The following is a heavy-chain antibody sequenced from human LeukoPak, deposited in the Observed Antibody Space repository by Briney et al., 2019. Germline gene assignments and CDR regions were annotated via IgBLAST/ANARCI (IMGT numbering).Heavy chain of an antibody. Sequence: PSQTLSLTCTVSGGSLSSYYCSWIRHPPGKALECIRNIYYSGSTNYNPSLKSRVTISVDTPNNQFSLKLSYVTAADTAVYYCARVSYYDILTGHRSAFDYWGQGTLVTVS. J-gene: IGHJ4*02. CDR3: ARVSYYDILTGHRSAFDY. D-gene: IGHD3-9*01. CDR1: GGSLSSYY. V-gene: IGHV4-59*01. CDR2: IYYSGST.